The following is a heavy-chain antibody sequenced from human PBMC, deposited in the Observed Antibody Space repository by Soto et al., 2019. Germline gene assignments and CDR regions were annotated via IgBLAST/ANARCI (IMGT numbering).Heavy chain of an antibody. J-gene: IGHJ6*02. Sequence: SETLSLTCTVSGGSISSGDYYWSWLRQPPGKGLEWIGYIYYSGSTYYNPSLKIRVTISVDTSKNQFSLKLSSVTAADTAVYYCARDQGTNYGMDVWGQGTMVTVSS. CDR2: IYYSGST. V-gene: IGHV4-30-4*01. CDR1: GGSISSGDYY. CDR3: ARDQGTNYGMDV.